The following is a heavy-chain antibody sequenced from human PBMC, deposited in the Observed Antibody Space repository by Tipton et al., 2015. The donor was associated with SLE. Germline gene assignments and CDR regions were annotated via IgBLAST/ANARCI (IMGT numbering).Heavy chain of an antibody. CDR3: ARDRAAAGTGRGFDY. CDR1: GGSISSYY. Sequence: TLSLTCTVSGGSISSYYWSWIRQPPGKGLEWIGYIYYSGSTNYNPSLKSRVTISVDTSKNQFSLKLSSVTAADTAVYYCARDRAAAGTGRGFDYWGQGTLVTVSS. J-gene: IGHJ4*02. CDR2: IYYSGST. D-gene: IGHD6-13*01. V-gene: IGHV4-59*12.